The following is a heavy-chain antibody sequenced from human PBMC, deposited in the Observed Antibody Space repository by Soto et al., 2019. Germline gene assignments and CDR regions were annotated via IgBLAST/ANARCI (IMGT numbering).Heavy chain of an antibody. CDR2: IYYSGST. CDR3: ACQEQIAAASYYYYGMDV. V-gene: IGHV4-30-4*02. J-gene: IGHJ6*02. CDR1: GGSISSGDYY. D-gene: IGHD6-13*01. Sequence: PSETLSLTYTVSGGSISSGDYYWSWMRQPPGKGLEWIGYIYYSGSTYYNPSLKSRVTISVDTSKNQFSLRAEDTAVYYCACQEQIAAASYYYYGMDVWGQGTTVTVSS.